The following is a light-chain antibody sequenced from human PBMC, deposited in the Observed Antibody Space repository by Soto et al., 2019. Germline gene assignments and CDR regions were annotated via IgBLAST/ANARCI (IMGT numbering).Light chain of an antibody. J-gene: IGKJ5*01. CDR1: QSVSNY. CDR2: GAS. V-gene: IGKV3-20*01. Sequence: EIELTQSPGTLSVSPGDRATISCRASQSVSNYLAWYQQKPGQVPRLLIYGASNRATGIPDRFSGSGSGTEFTLTISRLEPDDFAGYYCQQHDTSAPSTFGQGTRLEIK. CDR3: QQHDTSAPST.